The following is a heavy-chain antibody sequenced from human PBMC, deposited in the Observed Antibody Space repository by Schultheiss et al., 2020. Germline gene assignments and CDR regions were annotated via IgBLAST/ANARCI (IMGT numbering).Heavy chain of an antibody. V-gene: IGHV4-4*07. CDR1: NGSISSYY. CDR2: IFTSGST. CDR3: ARDGSAMDV. Sequence: SETLSLTCTVSNGSISSYYWSWIRQPAGKGLEWIGRIFTSGSTDYNPSLKSRVTMSVDSSKTQFSLKLSSVTAADTAVYYCARDGSAMDVWGQGTTVTVSS. J-gene: IGHJ6*02.